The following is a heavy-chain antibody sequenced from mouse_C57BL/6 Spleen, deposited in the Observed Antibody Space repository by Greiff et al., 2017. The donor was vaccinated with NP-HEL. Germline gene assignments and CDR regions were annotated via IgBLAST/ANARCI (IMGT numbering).Heavy chain of an antibody. Sequence: EVQVVESGGGLVKPGGSLKLSCAASGFTFSDYGMHWVRQAPEKGLEWVAYISSGSSTIYYADTVKGRFTISRDNSTNTPFLQMTSLRSEDTAVYYCARGRYCGSIDYWGKGTTLTVAS. CDR3: ARGRYCGSIDY. J-gene: IGHJ2*01. D-gene: IGHD1-1*01. CDR1: GFTFSDYG. V-gene: IGHV5-17*01. CDR2: ISSGSSTI.